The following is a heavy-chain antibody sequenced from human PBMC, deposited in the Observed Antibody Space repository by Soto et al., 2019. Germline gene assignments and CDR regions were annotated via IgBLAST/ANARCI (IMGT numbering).Heavy chain of an antibody. CDR1: GFTFDDYA. Sequence: EVQLVESGGGLVQPGRSLRLSCVASGFTFDDYAMHWVRQAPGKGLEWVSSISWNSDNMAYADSVKGRFAISRDNAKNSLYLQMNSLRPEDTALYYCAKDIGPVTRNYLDYWGQGTLVTVSS. V-gene: IGHV3-9*01. CDR3: AKDIGPVTRNYLDY. CDR2: ISWNSDNM. D-gene: IGHD3-16*01. J-gene: IGHJ4*02.